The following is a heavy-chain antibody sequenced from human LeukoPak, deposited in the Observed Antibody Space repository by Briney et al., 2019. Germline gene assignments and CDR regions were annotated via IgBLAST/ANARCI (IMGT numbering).Heavy chain of an antibody. J-gene: IGHJ5*02. CDR3: ARDRYYDILTGYMEFDP. CDR2: ISSSGSSI. V-gene: IGHV3-48*03. CDR1: GFTFSSYE. D-gene: IGHD3-9*01. Sequence: GVSLRLSCAASGFTFSSYEMNWVRQAPGKGLEWVSYISSSGSSIYYADSVKGRFTISRDNAKNSLYLQMNSLRAEDTAVYHCARDRYYDILTGYMEFDPWGQGTLVTVSS.